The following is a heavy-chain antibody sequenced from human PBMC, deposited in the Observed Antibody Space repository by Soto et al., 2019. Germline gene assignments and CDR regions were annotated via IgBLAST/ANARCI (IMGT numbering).Heavy chain of an antibody. D-gene: IGHD2-15*01. CDR3: ASAGNIVVVVAATHNWFDP. Sequence: GGSLRLSCAASGFTFSSYAMSWVRQAPGKGLEWVSAISGSGGSTYYADSVKGRFTISRDNSKNTLYLQMNSLRAEDTAVYYCASAGNIVVVVAATHNWFDPWGQGTLVTVSS. CDR1: GFTFSSYA. J-gene: IGHJ5*02. CDR2: ISGSGGST. V-gene: IGHV3-23*01.